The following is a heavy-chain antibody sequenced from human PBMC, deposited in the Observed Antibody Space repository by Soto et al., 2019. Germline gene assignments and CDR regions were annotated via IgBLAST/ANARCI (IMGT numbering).Heavy chain of an antibody. Sequence: QVQLQQWGAGLLKPSETLSLTCAVYGGSFSGYYWSWIRQPPGKGLEWIGEINHSGSTNYNPSLKSRVTISVDTSKNQFSLKLSSVTAADTVVYYCARGGFFGVVTNQSNWFDPWGQGTLVTASS. J-gene: IGHJ5*02. V-gene: IGHV4-34*01. CDR3: ARGGFFGVVTNQSNWFDP. CDR1: GGSFSGYY. D-gene: IGHD3-3*01. CDR2: INHSGST.